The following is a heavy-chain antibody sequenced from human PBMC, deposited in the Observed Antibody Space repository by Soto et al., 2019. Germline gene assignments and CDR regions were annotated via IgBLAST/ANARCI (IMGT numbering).Heavy chain of an antibody. V-gene: IGHV3-48*01. CDR3: ARGPVFGVVIISPHYFDY. D-gene: IGHD3-3*01. CDR2: ISSSSSTI. J-gene: IGHJ4*02. Sequence: PGGSLRLSCAASGFTFSSYSMNWVRQAPGKGLEWVSYISSSSSTIYYADSVKGRFTISRDNAKNSLYLQMNSLRAEDTAVYYCARGPVFGVVIISPHYFDYWGQGTQVTVST. CDR1: GFTFSSYS.